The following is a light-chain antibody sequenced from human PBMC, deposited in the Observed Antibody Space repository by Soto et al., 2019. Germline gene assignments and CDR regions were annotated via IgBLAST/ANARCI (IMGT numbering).Light chain of an antibody. V-gene: IGKV3-15*01. J-gene: IGKJ1*01. CDR2: GAS. CDR3: QQYNNWPRT. Sequence: EIVLTQSPGTLSLSPGERATLSCRASQSFSSNLACYQQKPGQAPRLLIYGASTRSTGIPARFSGSGSGTEFTLPISSLQSEDFAVSYCQQYNNWPRTFGQGNKVDIK. CDR1: QSFSSN.